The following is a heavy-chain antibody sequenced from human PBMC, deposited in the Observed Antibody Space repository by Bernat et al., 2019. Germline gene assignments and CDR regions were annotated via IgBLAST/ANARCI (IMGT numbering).Heavy chain of an antibody. CDR1: GGSISRGGYY. V-gene: IGHV4-31*03. Sequence: QVQLQESGPGLVRPSQTLSLTCTVSGGSISRGGYYWSWIRQHPGQGLEWIGCIYYSGSTYYNPSLKSRVTISVDTSKNQFSLKLSSVTAADTAVFYCAREPSDSSGYLWGQGTLVTVST. J-gene: IGHJ4*02. CDR3: AREPSDSSGYL. D-gene: IGHD3-22*01. CDR2: IYYSGST.